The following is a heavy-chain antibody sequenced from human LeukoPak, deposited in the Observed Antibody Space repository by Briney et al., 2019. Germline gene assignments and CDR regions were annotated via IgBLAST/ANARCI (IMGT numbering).Heavy chain of an antibody. CDR3: ARDESRGNLVTAPDY. D-gene: IGHD2-21*02. CDR1: EFTFNNYW. J-gene: IGHJ4*02. CDR2: IKQDGSEK. V-gene: IGHV3-7*01. Sequence: GGSLRLSCAASEFTFNNYWMSWVRQAPGKGLEWVANIKQDGSEKYYVDSVKGRFTISRDNAKNSLYLQMNSLRVEDTAVYYCARDESRGNLVTAPDYWGQGTLVTVSS.